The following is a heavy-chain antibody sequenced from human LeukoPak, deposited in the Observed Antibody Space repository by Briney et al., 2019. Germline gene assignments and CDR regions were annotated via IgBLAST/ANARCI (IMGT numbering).Heavy chain of an antibody. CDR1: GFTFSNNY. CDR3: LQRGFDY. Sequence: GGSLRLSCAASGFTFSNNYMTWVRQAPGKGLEWVANIRKDGREKHYVDSVEGRFTISRDNAKNSLYLQMNSLRVEDTAVYYCLQRGFDYWGQGALVTVSS. V-gene: IGHV3-7*01. J-gene: IGHJ4*02. CDR2: IRKDGREK. D-gene: IGHD3-16*01.